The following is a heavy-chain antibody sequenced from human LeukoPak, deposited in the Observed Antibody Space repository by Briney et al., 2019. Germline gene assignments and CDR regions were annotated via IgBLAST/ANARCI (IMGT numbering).Heavy chain of an antibody. CDR2: ITSGSSYI. CDR1: GFTFSSYN. D-gene: IGHD1-26*01. CDR3: ARDPYSGSYGNYYYYFMDV. Sequence: PGVSLRLSCAASGFTFSSYNMNWVRQALGKGLEWVSSITSGSSYIYYADSVKGRFTISRDNAKNSLYLQMNSLRAEDTAVYYCARDPYSGSYGNYYYYFMDVWGKGTTVTISS. V-gene: IGHV3-21*01. J-gene: IGHJ6*03.